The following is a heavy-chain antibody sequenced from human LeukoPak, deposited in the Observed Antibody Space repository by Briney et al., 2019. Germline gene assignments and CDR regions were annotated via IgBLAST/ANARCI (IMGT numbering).Heavy chain of an antibody. V-gene: IGHV3-7*01. Sequence: GGSLRLSCAASGFTISDYWMTWVRQAPGKGLEWVANIKQDGSEKTYVDSVKGRFTISRDNAKDSIFLQMNSLRVEDMAMYYCVRDGGTDWYDPWGQGTLVSVSS. D-gene: IGHD3-16*01. CDR2: IKQDGSEK. CDR1: GFTISDYW. CDR3: VRDGGTDWYDP. J-gene: IGHJ5*02.